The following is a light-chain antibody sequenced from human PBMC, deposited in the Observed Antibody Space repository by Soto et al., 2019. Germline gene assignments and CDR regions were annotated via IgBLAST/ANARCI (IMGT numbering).Light chain of an antibody. CDR2: GAS. Sequence: EIALTQSPGKLSLSPGQRAPLSGRASQSVSSSSVAWYRQRPGQAPRLLIYGASNRATGIPARFSGSGSGTDCTLTISRLEPEDFAVYDCQQYNNWPRTFGQGTQLDIK. CDR3: QQYNNWPRT. J-gene: IGKJ5*01. V-gene: IGKV3-20*01. CDR1: QSVSSSS.